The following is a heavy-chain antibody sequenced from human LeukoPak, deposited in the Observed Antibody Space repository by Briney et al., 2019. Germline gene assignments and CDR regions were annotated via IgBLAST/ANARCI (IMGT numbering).Heavy chain of an antibody. CDR2: INYSGST. CDR3: ARHADGHNLITAFDI. Sequence: PSETLSLTCSVSGDSISSNYYYWGWIRQPPGKGLEWIGSINYSGSTHYHPSLKSRVTISVDTSKTQFSLKVNSVTAADTAVYYCARHADGHNLITAFDIWGRGTMVTVSS. CDR1: GDSISSNYYY. D-gene: IGHD3-10*01. J-gene: IGHJ3*02. V-gene: IGHV4-39*01.